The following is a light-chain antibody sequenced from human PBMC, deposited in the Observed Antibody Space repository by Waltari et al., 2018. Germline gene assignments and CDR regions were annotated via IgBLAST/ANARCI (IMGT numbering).Light chain of an antibody. CDR2: DAF. J-gene: IGKJ3*01. Sequence: EIVLTQSPVTLSLSPGESATLSCRASQSVSSDLAWYQQKPGQAPRLLIYDAFNRASGIPARVSGSGSGTDFTLTISSLEPEDFAVYYCQQRDNWPPVGTFGPGTKVEIK. CDR3: QQRDNWPPVGT. CDR1: QSVSSD. V-gene: IGKV3-11*01.